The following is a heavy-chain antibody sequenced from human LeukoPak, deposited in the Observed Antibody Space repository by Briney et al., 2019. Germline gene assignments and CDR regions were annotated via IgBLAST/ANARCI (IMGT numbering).Heavy chain of an antibody. CDR1: GFTFSSYW. D-gene: IGHD5-24*01. Sequence: GGSLRLSCAASGFTFSSYWMHWVRQAPGKGLVWVSRINNDESRTSYADSVKGRFTISRDNAKNTLYLQMDSLRVDDTAVYYCGRGEMAILYWGQGTLVTVSS. CDR2: INNDESRT. CDR3: GRGEMAILY. V-gene: IGHV3-74*01. J-gene: IGHJ4*02.